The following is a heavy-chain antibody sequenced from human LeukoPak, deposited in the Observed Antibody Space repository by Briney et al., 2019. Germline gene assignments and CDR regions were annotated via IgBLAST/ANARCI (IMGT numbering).Heavy chain of an antibody. D-gene: IGHD3-22*01. CDR1: GGSISSSSYY. J-gene: IGHJ4*02. Sequence: AETLSLTCTVSGGSISSSSYYWGWIRQPPGKGLEWIGSIYYTGTTYYNPSIKSRATISVDTSNNLFSLKLSSMTAADTAVYYCATRRGNYGSSGYYVDYWGQGTLVTVSS. CDR2: IYYTGTT. V-gene: IGHV4-39*01. CDR3: ATRRGNYGSSGYYVDY.